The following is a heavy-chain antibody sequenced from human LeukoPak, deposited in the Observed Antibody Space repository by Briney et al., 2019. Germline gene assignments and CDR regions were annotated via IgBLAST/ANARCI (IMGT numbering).Heavy chain of an antibody. D-gene: IGHD3-9*01. Sequence: GASVKVSCKASGYTFTSYGISWVRQAPGQGLEWMGWISAYNGNTNYAQKLQGRVTMTTDTSTSTAYMELRSLRSDDTAVYYCARDRYDILTVHYYYYGMDVWGKGTTVTVSS. CDR3: ARDRYDILTVHYYYYGMDV. V-gene: IGHV1-18*04. CDR2: ISAYNGNT. J-gene: IGHJ6*04. CDR1: GYTFTSYG.